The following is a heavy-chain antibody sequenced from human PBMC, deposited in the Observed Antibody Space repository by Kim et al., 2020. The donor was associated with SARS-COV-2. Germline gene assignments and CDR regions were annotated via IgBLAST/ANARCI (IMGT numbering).Heavy chain of an antibody. CDR1: GYTFTGNY. D-gene: IGHD5-18*01. V-gene: IGHV1-2*02. J-gene: IGHJ4*02. Sequence: ASVKVSCKTSGYTFTGNYIHWVRQAPGQGLEWMGWINPNNGGTNFAQKFQDRVTMTRDTSITTAYMDLSSLRSDDTAVYYCARGGGFNYGYSFDYWGQGTLVTVSS. CDR2: INPNNGGT. CDR3: ARGGGFNYGYSFDY.